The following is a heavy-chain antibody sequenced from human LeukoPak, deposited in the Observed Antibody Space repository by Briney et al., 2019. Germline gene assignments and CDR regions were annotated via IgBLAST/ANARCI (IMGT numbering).Heavy chain of an antibody. CDR2: MNPNSGNT. CDR3: ARGFGYCSGGSCYSWDWFDP. V-gene: IGHV1-8*01. J-gene: IGHJ5*02. D-gene: IGHD2-15*01. Sequence: GASVKVPCKASGYTFTSYDINWVRQATGQGLEWMGWMNPNSGNTGYAQKFQGRVTMTRNTSISTAYMELSSLRSEDTAVYYCARGFGYCSGGSCYSWDWFDPWGQGTLVTVSS. CDR1: GYTFTSYD.